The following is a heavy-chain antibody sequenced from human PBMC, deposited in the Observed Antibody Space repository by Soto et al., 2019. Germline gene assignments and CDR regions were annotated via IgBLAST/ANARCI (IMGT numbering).Heavy chain of an antibody. CDR2: ISAYNGNT. CDR3: ARVATVATIIRGFDY. D-gene: IGHD5-12*01. Sequence: QAQLVQSGAEVKKPEASVKVSCKASGYTFASYGISWVRQAPGLGLEWMGWISAYNGNTNYAQKLQGRVTMTTDTSTSTAYMELRTLRSDDTAVYYCARVATVATIIRGFDYWGQGTLVTVSS. J-gene: IGHJ4*02. V-gene: IGHV1-18*01. CDR1: GYTFASYG.